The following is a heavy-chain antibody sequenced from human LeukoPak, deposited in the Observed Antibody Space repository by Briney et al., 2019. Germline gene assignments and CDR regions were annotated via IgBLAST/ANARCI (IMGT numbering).Heavy chain of an antibody. J-gene: IGHJ4*02. CDR3: ARDPMGIAAAGTNY. D-gene: IGHD6-13*01. CDR1: GGSISSGSYY. Sequence: SETLSLTCTVSGGSISSGSYYWSWIRQPAGKGLEWIGRIYTSGSTNYNPSLKSRVTISVDTSKNQFSLKLSSVTAADTAVYYCARDPMGIAAAGTNYWGQGTLVTVSS. CDR2: IYTSGST. V-gene: IGHV4-61*02.